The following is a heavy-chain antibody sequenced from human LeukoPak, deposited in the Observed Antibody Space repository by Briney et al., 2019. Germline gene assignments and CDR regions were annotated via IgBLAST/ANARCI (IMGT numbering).Heavy chain of an antibody. Sequence: GGSLRLSCVASGFTFSDYNMNWVRQAPGKGLEWVSNINTNSNYTDYADSVKGRFTISRDNAKNSLYLQMNSLRAEDTAVYYCAGSLTTPGLKYYFDFWGQGTLVTVSS. CDR3: AGSLTTPGLKYYFDF. CDR2: INTNSNYT. CDR1: GFTFSDYN. V-gene: IGHV3-21*01. D-gene: IGHD2-15*01. J-gene: IGHJ4*02.